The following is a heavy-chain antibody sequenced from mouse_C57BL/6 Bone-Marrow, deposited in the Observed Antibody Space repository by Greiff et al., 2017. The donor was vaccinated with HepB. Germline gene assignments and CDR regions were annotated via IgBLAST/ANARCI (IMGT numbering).Heavy chain of an antibody. J-gene: IGHJ2*01. Sequence: EVKLQESGGGLVKPGGSLKLSCAASGFTFSSYTMSWVRQTPEKRLEWVATISGGGGNTYYPDSVKGRFTISRDNAKNTLYLQMSSLRSEDTALYYCARHPYFDYWGQGTTLTVSS. CDR3: ARHPYFDY. CDR1: GFTFSSYT. CDR2: ISGGGGNT. V-gene: IGHV5-9*01.